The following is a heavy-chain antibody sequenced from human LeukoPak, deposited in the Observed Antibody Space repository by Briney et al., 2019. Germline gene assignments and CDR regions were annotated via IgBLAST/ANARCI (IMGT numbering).Heavy chain of an antibody. J-gene: IGHJ3*02. CDR3: ARDGRELLNAAFDI. CDR1: GYTFSSYG. D-gene: IGHD1-26*01. CDR2: ISAYNGNT. V-gene: IGHV1-18*01. Sequence: GASVKVSCKASGYTFSSYGVSWVRQAPGQGLAWMGWISAYNGNTNYAQKLQGRVTMTTDTSTSTAYMELRSLRSDDTAVYYCARDGRELLNAAFDIWGQGTMVTVSS.